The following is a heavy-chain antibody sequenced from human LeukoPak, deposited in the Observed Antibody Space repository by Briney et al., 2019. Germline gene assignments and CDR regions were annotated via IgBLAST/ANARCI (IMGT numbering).Heavy chain of an antibody. J-gene: IGHJ4*02. CDR2: ISSSSSYI. D-gene: IGHD2-2*01. Sequence: GGSLRLSCAASGFTFSSYEMNWVRQAPGKGLEWVSSISSSSSYIYYADSVKGRFTISRDNAKNSLYLQMNSLRAEDTAVYYCARGALGSSSTSCGYWGQGPLVTVSS. CDR1: GFTFSSYE. CDR3: ARGALGSSSTSCGY. V-gene: IGHV3-21*01.